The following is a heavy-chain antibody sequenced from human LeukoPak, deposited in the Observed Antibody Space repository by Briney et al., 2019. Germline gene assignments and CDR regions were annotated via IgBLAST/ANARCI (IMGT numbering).Heavy chain of an antibody. CDR2: VRFDGTSE. Sequence: PGGCLRLSCGTSGFTFSNCGMQWVRQAPGRGLEWVAFVRFDGTSEFYADSVKARFTISRDNSRNTVSLQLNNLRIEDTALYYCAKTSLSDPSGHYYYMDVWGKGTTVTVSS. J-gene: IGHJ6*03. CDR1: GFTFSNCG. D-gene: IGHD3-3*01. V-gene: IGHV3-30*02. CDR3: AKTSLSDPSGHYYYMDV.